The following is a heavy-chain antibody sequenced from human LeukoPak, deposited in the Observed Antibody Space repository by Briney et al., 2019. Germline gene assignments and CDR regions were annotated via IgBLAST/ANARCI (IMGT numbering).Heavy chain of an antibody. D-gene: IGHD3-10*01. CDR1: GYSISSGYY. CDR2: IHHSGNI. CDR3: ARDRGGLDAFDI. J-gene: IGHJ3*02. Sequence: PSETLSLTCTVSGYSISSGYYWGWIRQSPGKGLEWIGNIHHSGNIYYNVSLKSRVTISVHTSNNQFSLNPNSVTAADTAVYYCARDRGGLDAFDIWGQGTMVTVSS. V-gene: IGHV4-38-2*02.